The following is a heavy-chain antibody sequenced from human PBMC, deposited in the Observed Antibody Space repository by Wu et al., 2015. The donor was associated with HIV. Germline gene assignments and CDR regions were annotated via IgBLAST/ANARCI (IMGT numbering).Heavy chain of an antibody. D-gene: IGHD5-18*01. V-gene: IGHV1-46*01. CDR2: INPGIGST. J-gene: IGHJ3*01. CDR3: ARVHGYTYGKDGAFDV. Sequence: QVQLVQSGAEMKKPGASVNISCKASGYPFTSYYIHWVRQAPGQGLEWMGLINPGIGSTYYAEKFQGRVAMTTDTSIDTAYMDLNRLTSDDTAIYYCARVHGYTYGKDGAFDVWGQGTVVTVSS. CDR1: GYPFTSYY.